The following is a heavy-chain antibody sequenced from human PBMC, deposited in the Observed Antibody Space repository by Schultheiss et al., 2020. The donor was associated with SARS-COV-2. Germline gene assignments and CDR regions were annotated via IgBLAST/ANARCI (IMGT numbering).Heavy chain of an antibody. CDR1: DGSIRNYF. CDR3: ASSGSGSYYKAHYYYYGMDV. CDR2: IYYSGNT. V-gene: IGHV4-59*01. J-gene: IGHJ6*02. Sequence: SETLSLTCTVSDGSIRNYFWTWIRQPPGKGLEWIGNIYYSGNTNYNPSLTSRVTISVDTSKNQFSLKLSSVTAADTAVYYCASSGSGSYYKAHYYYYGMDVWGQGTTVTVSS. D-gene: IGHD3-10*01.